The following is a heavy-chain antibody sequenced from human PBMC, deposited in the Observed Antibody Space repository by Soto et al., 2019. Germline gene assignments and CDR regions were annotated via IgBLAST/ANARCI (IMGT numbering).Heavy chain of an antibody. J-gene: IGHJ4*02. CDR1: GYTLTELS. D-gene: IGHD3-10*01. CDR3: ATAPLTMVRGVIPDY. V-gene: IGHV1-24*01. CDR2: FDPEDGET. Sequence: GASVKVSCKVSGYTLTELSMHWVRQAPGKGLEWMGGFDPEDGETIYAQKFQGRVTMTEDTSTDTAYMELSSLRSEDTAVHYCATAPLTMVRGVIPDYWGQGTLVTVSS.